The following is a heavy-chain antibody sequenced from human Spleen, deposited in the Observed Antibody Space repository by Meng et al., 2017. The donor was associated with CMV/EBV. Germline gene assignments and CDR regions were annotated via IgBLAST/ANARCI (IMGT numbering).Heavy chain of an antibody. D-gene: IGHD6-19*01. J-gene: IGHJ4*02. CDR2: IYSGGST. V-gene: IGHV3-66*02. Sequence: GESLKISCVGSQFTFSSYWMSWVRQAPGKGLEWVSLIYSGGSTYYADSVKGRFTISRDIPKNTLYLQMSSLRPEDTAVYYCARDPGSGWYYFDSWGQGTLVTVSS. CDR1: QFTFSSYW. CDR3: ARDPGSGWYYFDS.